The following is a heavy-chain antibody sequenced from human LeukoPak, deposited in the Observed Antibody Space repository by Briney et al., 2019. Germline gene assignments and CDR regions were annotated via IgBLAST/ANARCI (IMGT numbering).Heavy chain of an antibody. D-gene: IGHD1-26*01. Sequence: PSETLSLTCTVSGGSISSYYWSWIRQPAGKGLEWIGRIYTSGSTNYNPSLKSRVTMSVDTSKNQFSLKLSSVTAADTAVYYCARAPWGGSYLPYYFDSWGQGTLVTVSS. J-gene: IGHJ4*02. CDR1: GGSISSYY. CDR3: ARAPWGGSYLPYYFDS. CDR2: IYTSGST. V-gene: IGHV4-4*07.